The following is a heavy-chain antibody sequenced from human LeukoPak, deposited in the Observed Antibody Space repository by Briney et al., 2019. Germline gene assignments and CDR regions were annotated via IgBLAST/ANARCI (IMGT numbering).Heavy chain of an antibody. V-gene: IGHV3-23*01. CDR2: ISGSGGST. J-gene: IGHJ4*02. D-gene: IGHD6-19*01. CDR1: GFTVSSNY. Sequence: GGSLRLSCAASGFTVSSNYMSWVRQAPGKGLEWVSSISGSGGSTYYAASVRGRFTISRDNSKNTLSLQMNSLRGEDTALYYCTKGVNSGSIDYWGQGTLVTVSS. CDR3: TKGVNSGSIDY.